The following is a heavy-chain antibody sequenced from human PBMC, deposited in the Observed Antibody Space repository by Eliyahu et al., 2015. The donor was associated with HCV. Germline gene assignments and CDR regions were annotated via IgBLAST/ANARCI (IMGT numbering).Heavy chain of an antibody. V-gene: IGHV3-53*01. D-gene: IGHD3-3*01. CDR2: IYSGGST. CDR3: ARGHDFWSGPSLYYYYGMDV. CDR1: GFPVSSNY. J-gene: IGHJ6*02. Sequence: EVQLVESGGGLIQPGGSLRLSCAASGFPVSSNYMSWVRQAPGKGLEWVSVIYSGGSTYYADSVKGRFTISRDNSKNTLYLQMNSLRAEDTAVYYCARGHDFWSGPSLYYYYGMDVWGQGTTVTVSS.